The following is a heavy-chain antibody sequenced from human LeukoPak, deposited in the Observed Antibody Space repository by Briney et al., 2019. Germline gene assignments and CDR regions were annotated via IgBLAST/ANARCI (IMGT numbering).Heavy chain of an antibody. Sequence: GGSLRLSCAASGFTFSSYSMNWVRQAPGKGLEWVAVISYDGSNKYYADSVKGRFTISRDNSKNTLHLQMNSLRGEDTAVYYCARWGGQYDFWSGYYSFDYWGQGTPVTVSS. J-gene: IGHJ4*02. CDR3: ARWGGQYDFWSGYYSFDY. V-gene: IGHV3-30*03. D-gene: IGHD3-3*01. CDR1: GFTFSSYS. CDR2: ISYDGSNK.